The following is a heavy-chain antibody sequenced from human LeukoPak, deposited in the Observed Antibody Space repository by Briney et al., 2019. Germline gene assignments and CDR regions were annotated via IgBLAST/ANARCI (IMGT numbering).Heavy chain of an antibody. D-gene: IGHD5-18*01. CDR1: GFTFSSYS. J-gene: IGHJ3*02. Sequence: GGSLRLSCAASGFTFSSYSMNWVRQAPGKGLEWVSSISSSSSYIYYADSVKRRFTISRDNAKNSLYLQMNSLRAEDTAVYYCARDCFRDTAMGDAFDIWGQGTMVTVSS. V-gene: IGHV3-21*01. CDR3: ARDCFRDTAMGDAFDI. CDR2: ISSSSSYI.